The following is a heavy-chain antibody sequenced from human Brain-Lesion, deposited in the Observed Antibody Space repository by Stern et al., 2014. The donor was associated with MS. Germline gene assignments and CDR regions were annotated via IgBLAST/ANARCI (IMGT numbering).Heavy chain of an antibody. CDR1: GFTFSYHA. D-gene: IGHD4-17*01. J-gene: IGHJ4*02. CDR2: ISYDGSDK. Sequence: VQLVESGGGVVQPGRSLRLSCAASGFTFSYHAMHWVRQAPGKGLEWVDLISYDGSDKNDADSVKGRFTISRDNSRNTLYLQMNSLRVDDTAVYYCARGGAVTTSDYYLDYWGQGILVTVSS. CDR3: ARGGAVTTSDYYLDY. V-gene: IGHV3-30*01.